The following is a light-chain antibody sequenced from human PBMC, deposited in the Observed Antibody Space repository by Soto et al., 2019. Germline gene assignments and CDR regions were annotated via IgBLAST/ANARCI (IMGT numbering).Light chain of an antibody. Sequence: DIVMTQSPDSLAVSLGERATINGKSSQSVLYSSNNKNYLAWYQQKPGQPPKALIYWASTRESGVPDRFSGRGSGTDFTLTISSLQAGDVAVYYCQQYYTTPWTFGQGTKVEIK. CDR1: QSVLYSSNNKNY. J-gene: IGKJ1*01. V-gene: IGKV4-1*01. CDR2: WAS. CDR3: QQYYTTPWT.